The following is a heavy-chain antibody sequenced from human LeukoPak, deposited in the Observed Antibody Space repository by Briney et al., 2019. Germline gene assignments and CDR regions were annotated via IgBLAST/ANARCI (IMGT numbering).Heavy chain of an antibody. CDR2: IYYSGST. CDR1: GGSISSYY. CDR3: AGIAAAGNNWFDP. Sequence: SETLSLTCTVSGGSISSYYWGWIRQPPGKGLEWIGSIYYSGSTYYNPSLKSRVTISVDTSKNQFSLKLSSVTAADTAVYYCAGIAAAGNNWFDPWGQGTLVTVSS. J-gene: IGHJ5*02. D-gene: IGHD6-13*01. V-gene: IGHV4-39*01.